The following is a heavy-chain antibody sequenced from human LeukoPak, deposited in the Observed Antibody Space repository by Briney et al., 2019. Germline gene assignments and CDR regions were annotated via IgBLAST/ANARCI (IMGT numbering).Heavy chain of an antibody. CDR3: AREAFTMVRGVIIESYYNYYGMDV. V-gene: IGHV4-34*01. Sequence: KPSATLSLTCAVYGGSFSNYYWSWIRPPPGKGLEWIGESNHSGSTNYNPSLKSRVTISVDTSKNQLSLKLSSVTAADTAVYYCAREAFTMVRGVIIESYYNYYGMDVWGKGTTVTVSS. J-gene: IGHJ6*04. CDR1: GGSFSNYY. CDR2: SNHSGST. D-gene: IGHD3-10*01.